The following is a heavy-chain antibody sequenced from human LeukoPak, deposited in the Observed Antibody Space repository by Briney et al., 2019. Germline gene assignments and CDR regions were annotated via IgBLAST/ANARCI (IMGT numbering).Heavy chain of an antibody. J-gene: IGHJ4*02. CDR3: ARGHDNGASFLPY. CDR2: MSSDGATT. V-gene: IGHV3-74*01. D-gene: IGHD2-8*01. Sequence: GGSLRLSCAASGFTFSSYWMHWVRQAPGKGLAWVSRMSSDGATTGHAESVKGRLTISRDNAKNTLYLQMNSLTADDTAVYYCARGHDNGASFLPYWGQGTLVTVSS. CDR1: GFTFSSYW.